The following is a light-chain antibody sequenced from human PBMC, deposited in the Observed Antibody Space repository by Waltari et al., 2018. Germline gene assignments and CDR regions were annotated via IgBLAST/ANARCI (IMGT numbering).Light chain of an antibody. CDR1: QSVLYSSRNKNY. J-gene: IGKJ2*01. CDR3: QQYYSIPYT. CDR2: WAS. Sequence: DILMTQSPDSLPVSLCETATIRSKSSQSVLYSSRNKNYLAWYQQKPGQPLELLIYWASTRESGVPDRFIGSGSGTDFTLTITSLQAEDVAVYYCQQYYSIPYTFGQGTKLEIK. V-gene: IGKV4-1*01.